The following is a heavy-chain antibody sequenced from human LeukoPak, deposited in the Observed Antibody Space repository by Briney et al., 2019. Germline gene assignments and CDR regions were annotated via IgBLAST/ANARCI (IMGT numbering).Heavy chain of an antibody. CDR2: IYYTGST. CDR1: GVAVSSGNYY. V-gene: IGHV4-61*01. J-gene: IGHJ4*02. CDR3: AREEVTSAWFPFDF. D-gene: IGHD6-19*01. Sequence: SETPSLTCTVSGVAVSSGNYYWSWIRQPPGKGLEWIGHIYYTGSTSYNPSLMSRVTMSVDAPKNQLSLKVRSVTAADTAVYYCAREEVTSAWFPFDFWGRGALVTVSS.